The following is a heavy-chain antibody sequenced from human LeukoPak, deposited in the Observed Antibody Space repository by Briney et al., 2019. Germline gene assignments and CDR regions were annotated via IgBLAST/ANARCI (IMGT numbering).Heavy chain of an antibody. CDR3: ARDLVPSDAFDI. V-gene: IGHV3-11*06. CDR2: ISSSSSYT. D-gene: IGHD2-8*02. Sequence: GWSLRLSCAASGFTFSDYYMSWIRQAPGKGLEWVSYISSSSSYTNYADSVKGRFTISRDNAKNSLYLQMNSLRAEDTAVYYCARDLVPSDAFDIWGQGTMVTVSS. CDR1: GFTFSDYY. J-gene: IGHJ3*02.